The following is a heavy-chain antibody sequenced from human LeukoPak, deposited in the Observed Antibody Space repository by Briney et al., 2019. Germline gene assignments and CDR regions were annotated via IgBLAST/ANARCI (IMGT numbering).Heavy chain of an antibody. CDR1: GFTFSSYA. Sequence: PGGSLRLSCAASGFTFSSYAMHWVRQAPGKGLEWVAVISYDGSNKYYADSVKGRFTISRDNSKNTLYLQMNSLRAEDTAVYYCARDRLTGDRSAFDIWGQGTMVTVSS. J-gene: IGHJ3*02. CDR3: ARDRLTGDRSAFDI. D-gene: IGHD7-27*01. CDR2: ISYDGSNK. V-gene: IGHV3-30-3*01.